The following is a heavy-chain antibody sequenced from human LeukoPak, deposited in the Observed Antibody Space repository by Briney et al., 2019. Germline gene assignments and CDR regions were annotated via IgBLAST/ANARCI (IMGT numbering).Heavy chain of an antibody. Sequence: GGSLRLSCAASGFTFSTFSMNWVRQAPGKGLEWLSYISSSSSTIYYADSVKGRFTISRDNAKNSLYLQMNSLRAEDTAVYYCAKGGYRTGIDYWGQGTLVTVSS. J-gene: IGHJ4*02. CDR1: GFTFSTFS. V-gene: IGHV3-48*01. CDR2: ISSSSSTI. D-gene: IGHD5-18*01. CDR3: AKGGYRTGIDY.